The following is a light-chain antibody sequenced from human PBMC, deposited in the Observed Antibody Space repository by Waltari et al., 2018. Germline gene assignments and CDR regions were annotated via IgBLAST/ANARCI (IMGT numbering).Light chain of an antibody. J-gene: IGKJ4*01. CDR1: QSVSSY. V-gene: IGKV3-11*01. Sequence: EIVLTQSQATLSLSPGERATLSCRASQSVSSYLAWYQQKPGQAPRLLIYDASNRATGIPARFSGSGSGTDFTLTISSLEPEDFAVYYCQHRKSWPLTFGGGTKVEIK. CDR3: QHRKSWPLT. CDR2: DAS.